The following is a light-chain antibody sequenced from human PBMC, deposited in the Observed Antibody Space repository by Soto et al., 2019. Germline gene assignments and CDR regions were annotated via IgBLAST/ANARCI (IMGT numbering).Light chain of an antibody. CDR2: GAS. CDR1: QSVSSSY. J-gene: IGKJ1*01. CDR3: QQYGSSPRT. V-gene: IGKV3-20*01. Sequence: EIVLTQSPGTLSLSPGERATLSCRASQSVSSSYLSWYQQKPGKAPRLLIYGASSRATCIPDRFSGSGSGTDFPLTISRLEPEDFPVYSFQQYGSSPRTFGQGTKVEIK.